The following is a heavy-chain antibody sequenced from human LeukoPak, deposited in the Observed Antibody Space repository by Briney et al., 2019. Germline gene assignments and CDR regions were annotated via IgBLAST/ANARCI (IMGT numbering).Heavy chain of an antibody. D-gene: IGHD3-9*01. CDR2: INHSGST. V-gene: IGHV4-34*01. Sequence: SETLSLTCAVYGGSFSGYYWSWIRQPPGEGLEWIGEINHSGSTNYNPSLKSRVTISVDTSKNQFSLKLSSVTAADTAVYYCARGLRFPRFLTLRNWFDPWGQGTLVTVSS. J-gene: IGHJ5*02. CDR1: GGSFSGYY. CDR3: ARGLRFPRFLTLRNWFDP.